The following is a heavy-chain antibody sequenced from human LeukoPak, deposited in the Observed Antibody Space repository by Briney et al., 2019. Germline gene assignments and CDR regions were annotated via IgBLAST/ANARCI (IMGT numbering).Heavy chain of an antibody. CDR1: GGSISGSSYY. Sequence: SETLSLTCTVSGGSISGSSYYWGWIRQPPGKGLEWVGSIYYSGSTYYNPSLKSRVTISVDTSKNQFSLKLSSVTAADTAVYYCARGYCSGGSCYSYNWSDPWGQGTLVTVSS. D-gene: IGHD2-15*01. CDR3: ARGYCSGGSCYSYNWSDP. J-gene: IGHJ5*02. V-gene: IGHV4-39*01. CDR2: IYYSGST.